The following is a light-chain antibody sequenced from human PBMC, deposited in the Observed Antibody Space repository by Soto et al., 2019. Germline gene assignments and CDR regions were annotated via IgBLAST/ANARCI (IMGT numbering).Light chain of an antibody. J-gene: IGLJ2*01. V-gene: IGLV1-44*01. CDR1: SSNIGVNT. CDR3: ASWDDSLNGVV. Sequence: QAVVTQPPSASGTPGQGVTISCSGSSSNIGVNTVNWYQQLTGTAPKLLIYSNNLRPSGVPDRFSGSKSGTSASLAISGLQSEDEADYHCASWDDSLNGVVFGGGTKLTVL. CDR2: SNN.